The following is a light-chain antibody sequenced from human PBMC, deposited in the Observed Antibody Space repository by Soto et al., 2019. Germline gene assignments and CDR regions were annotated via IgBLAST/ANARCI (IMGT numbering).Light chain of an antibody. J-gene: IGKJ2*01. CDR3: QQYNSNPYT. CDR2: DAS. CDR1: QSISRW. V-gene: IGKV1-5*01. Sequence: DLQMTQSPSTLSASVGDRVTITCRASQSISRWLAWSQQKPGKAPNLLIFDASTLESGVPSRFSGSGTGTEFTITISSLQPDDFATYYCQQYNSNPYTFGQGTKLEIK.